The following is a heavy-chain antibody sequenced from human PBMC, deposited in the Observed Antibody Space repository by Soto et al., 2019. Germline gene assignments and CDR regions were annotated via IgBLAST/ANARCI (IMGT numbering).Heavy chain of an antibody. Sequence: GGSLKLSFGASGFTFINYYMSWIRQAPGKGLEWVSYISSTGRTIYYADSVKGRFTVSRDNAQNSLSLKLNSLRVEDTAVYYCARSYSSGWEFDYRGQGTQVTVSS. CDR2: ISSTGRTI. CDR1: GFTFINYY. V-gene: IGHV3-11*01. CDR3: ARSYSSGWEFDY. J-gene: IGHJ4*02. D-gene: IGHD6-19*01.